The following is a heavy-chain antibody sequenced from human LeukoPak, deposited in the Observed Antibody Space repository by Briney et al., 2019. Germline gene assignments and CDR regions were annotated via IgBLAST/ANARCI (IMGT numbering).Heavy chain of an antibody. CDR2: IYYSGST. Sequence: PSETLSLTCTVSGGSISSGGYYWSWIRQHPGKGLEWIGYIYYSGSTYYNPSLKSRVTISVDTSKNQFSLKLSSVTAADTAVYYCARGTPMITFGKKAKNMYYFDYWGQGTLVTVSS. J-gene: IGHJ4*02. V-gene: IGHV4-31*03. D-gene: IGHD3-16*01. CDR1: GGSISSGGYY. CDR3: ARGTPMITFGKKAKNMYYFDY.